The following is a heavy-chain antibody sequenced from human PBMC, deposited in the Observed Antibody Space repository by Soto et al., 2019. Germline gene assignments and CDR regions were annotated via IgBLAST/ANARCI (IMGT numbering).Heavy chain of an antibody. V-gene: IGHV3-74*01. Sequence: PGGSLRLSCAASGFTFSDYYMSWIRQAPGKGLVWVSRINSDGSSTSYADSVKGRFTISRDNAKNTLYLQMNSLRAEDTAVYYCARSVSSGSYSNFDFWGQGTLVTVSS. D-gene: IGHD1-26*01. J-gene: IGHJ4*02. CDR3: ARSVSSGSYSNFDF. CDR2: INSDGSST. CDR1: GFTFSDYY.